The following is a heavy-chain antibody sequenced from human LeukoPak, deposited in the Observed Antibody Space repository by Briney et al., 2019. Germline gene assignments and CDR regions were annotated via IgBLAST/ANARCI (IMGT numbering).Heavy chain of an antibody. D-gene: IGHD3-3*01. CDR1: GFTFSSYA. Sequence: GGSLRLSCAASGFTFSSYAMSWVRQAPGKGLEWVSAISGSGGSTYYADSVKGRFTISRDNSKNTLYPQMNSLRAEDTAVYYCAKDGFLEWLFIDWGQGTLVTVSS. CDR3: AKDGFLEWLFID. V-gene: IGHV3-23*01. J-gene: IGHJ4*02. CDR2: ISGSGGST.